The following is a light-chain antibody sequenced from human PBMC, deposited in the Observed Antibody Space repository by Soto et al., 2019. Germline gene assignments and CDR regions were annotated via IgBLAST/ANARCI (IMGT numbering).Light chain of an antibody. CDR2: DAS. CDR3: QQYKSDPYT. V-gene: IGKV1-5*01. Sequence: DIQMTQSPFTLSASVGDRVTITCRASQSISVWLAWYEQKPGKAPKLLIYDASNLESGVPPRFSGSGSGTEFTLTISSLQPDDIATYYCQQYKSDPYTFGQGTKLEIK. CDR1: QSISVW. J-gene: IGKJ2*01.